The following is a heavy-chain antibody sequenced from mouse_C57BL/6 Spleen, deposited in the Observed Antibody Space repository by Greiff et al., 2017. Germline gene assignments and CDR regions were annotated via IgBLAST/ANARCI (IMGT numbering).Heavy chain of an antibody. Sequence: QVQLQQPGAELVKPGASVKLSCKASGYTFTSYWMKWVKQRPGQGLEWIGEIDPSDSYTNYNQKFKGKATLTVDTSSSTAYMQLSSLTSEDSAVYYCARTPYFDYWGQGTTLTVSS. V-gene: IGHV1-50*01. CDR3: ARTPYFDY. CDR1: GYTFTSYW. J-gene: IGHJ2*01. CDR2: IDPSDSYT.